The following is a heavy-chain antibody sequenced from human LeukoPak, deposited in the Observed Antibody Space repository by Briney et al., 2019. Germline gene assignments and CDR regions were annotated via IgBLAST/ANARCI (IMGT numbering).Heavy chain of an antibody. Sequence: GGSLRLSCAASGFTFSSYAMHWVRQAPGKGLEYVSAISSNGGSTYYANSVKGRFTISRDNSKNTLYLQMGSLRAEDMAVYYWARDGPEDTAMAVDYWGQGTLVTVSS. D-gene: IGHD5-18*01. CDR1: GFTFSSYA. CDR3: ARDGPEDTAMAVDY. V-gene: IGHV3-64*01. CDR2: ISSNGGST. J-gene: IGHJ4*02.